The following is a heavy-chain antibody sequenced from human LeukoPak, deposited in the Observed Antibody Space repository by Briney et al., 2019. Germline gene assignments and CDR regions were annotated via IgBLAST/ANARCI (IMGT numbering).Heavy chain of an antibody. V-gene: IGHV1-18*01. J-gene: IGHJ4*02. D-gene: IGHD3-22*01. CDR2: ISAYNGNT. Sequence: GASVKVSCKASGGTFSSYAISWVRQAPGQGLEWMGWISAYNGNTNYAQKLQGRATMTTDTSTSTAYMELRSLRSDDTAVYYCARSTMIVVVPFDYWGQGTLVTVSS. CDR1: GGTFSSYA. CDR3: ARSTMIVVVPFDY.